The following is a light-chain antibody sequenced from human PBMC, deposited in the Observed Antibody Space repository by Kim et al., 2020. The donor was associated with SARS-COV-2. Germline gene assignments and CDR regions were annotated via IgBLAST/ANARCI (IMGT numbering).Light chain of an antibody. Sequence: SVSPGQTATITCSGNILAKKYARWFQQKPGQAPVLVIYKDSERPSGIPERFSGSSSGTTVTLTISGAQVEDEAVYHCFSAADNNRMFGGGTQLTVL. CDR3: FSAADNNRM. V-gene: IGLV3-27*01. CDR2: KDS. J-gene: IGLJ3*02. CDR1: ILAKKY.